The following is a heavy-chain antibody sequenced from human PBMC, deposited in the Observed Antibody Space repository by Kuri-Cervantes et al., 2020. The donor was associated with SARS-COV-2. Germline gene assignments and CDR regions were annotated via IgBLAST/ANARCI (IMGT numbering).Heavy chain of an antibody. CDR2: IKQDGSEK. CDR1: GFTFSSYW. CDR3: ARGGTDFWSGYSEDLGY. D-gene: IGHD3-3*01. V-gene: IGHV3-7*01. Sequence: GGSLRLSCAASGFTFSSYWMSWVRQAPGKGLEWVANIKQDGSEKYYVDSVKGRFTIPRGDTKNSLYLQMNSLRAEDTAVYYCARGGTDFWSGYSEDLGYWGQGTLVTVSS. J-gene: IGHJ4*02.